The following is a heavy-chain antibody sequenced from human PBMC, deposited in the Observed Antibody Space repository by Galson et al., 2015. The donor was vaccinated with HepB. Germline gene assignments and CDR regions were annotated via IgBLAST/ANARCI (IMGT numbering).Heavy chain of an antibody. CDR2: INLGGNS. Sequence: ETLSLTCAVYGESSRNHYWAWIRQPPGKGLEWIAEINLGGNSNYNPSLKSRVTISVDTSKNHFSLKMGSVTAAGTAVYYCATRQGVSWYFNYWGQGTLVTVSS. D-gene: IGHD3-10*01. V-gene: IGHV4-34*01. J-gene: IGHJ4*02. CDR1: GESSRNHY. CDR3: ATRQGVSWYFNY.